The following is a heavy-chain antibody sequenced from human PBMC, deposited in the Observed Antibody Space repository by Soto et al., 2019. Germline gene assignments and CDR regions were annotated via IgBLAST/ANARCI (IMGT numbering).Heavy chain of an antibody. V-gene: IGHV1-2*04. D-gene: IGHD6-13*01. CDR2: SNPNSGGT. J-gene: IGHJ6*02. Sequence: ASLKVSCKASGYTFTVYYMHWVRQATGRRHAWMGWSNPNSGGTNYAQKFQGWVTMTRDTSISTAYMELSRLRSDDTAVYYCARGASGHQLRYVYYYYGMDVWGQGTTVTV. CDR1: GYTFTVYY. CDR3: ARGASGHQLRYVYYYYGMDV.